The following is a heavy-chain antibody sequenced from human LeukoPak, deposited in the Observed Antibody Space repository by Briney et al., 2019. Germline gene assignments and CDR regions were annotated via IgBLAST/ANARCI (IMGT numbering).Heavy chain of an antibody. D-gene: IGHD3-10*01. J-gene: IGHJ5*02. CDR3: ARVRITMVRGVTKNWFDP. CDR2: IIPIFGTA. CDR1: GGTFSSYA. V-gene: IGHV1-69*13. Sequence: GASVKVSCKASGGTFSSYAISWVRQAPGQGLEWMGGIIPIFGTANYAQKFQGRVTITADESTSTAYMELSSLRSEDTAVYYCARVRITMVRGVTKNWFDPWGQGTLVTVSS.